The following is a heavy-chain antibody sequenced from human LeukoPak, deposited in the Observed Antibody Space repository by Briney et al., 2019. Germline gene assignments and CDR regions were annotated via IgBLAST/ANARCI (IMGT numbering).Heavy chain of an antibody. Sequence: GGSLRLSCAASGFTLSNYWMSWVRQAPGKGLEWVANIKQDGSETYYVDSVRGRFTFSRDNAENSVYLQMNSLRAEDTAVYYCARDPYSGSYGNYYYYFMDVWGKGTTVTISS. CDR2: IKQDGSET. D-gene: IGHD1-26*01. V-gene: IGHV3-7*01. CDR3: ARDPYSGSYGNYYYYFMDV. J-gene: IGHJ6*03. CDR1: GFTLSNYW.